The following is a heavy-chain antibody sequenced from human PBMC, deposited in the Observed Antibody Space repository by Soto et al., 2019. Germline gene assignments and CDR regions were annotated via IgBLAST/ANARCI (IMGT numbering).Heavy chain of an antibody. V-gene: IGHV3-30*03. D-gene: IGHD3-22*01. Sequence: PGGSLRLSCAASGFTFSSYGMHWVRQAPGKGLEWVAVISYDGSNKYYADSVKGRFTISRDNSKNTLYLQMNSLRAEDTAVHYCARVRDSSGYYAFDIWGQGTMVTVSS. J-gene: IGHJ3*02. CDR1: GFTFSSYG. CDR3: ARVRDSSGYYAFDI. CDR2: ISYDGSNK.